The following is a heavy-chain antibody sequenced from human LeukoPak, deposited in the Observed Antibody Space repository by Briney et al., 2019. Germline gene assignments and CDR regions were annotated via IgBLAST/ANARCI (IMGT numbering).Heavy chain of an antibody. CDR1: GFTFSSYA. D-gene: IGHD3-22*01. J-gene: IGHJ4*02. V-gene: IGHV3-30-3*01. Sequence: GGSLRLSCAASGFTFSSYAMHWVRQAPGKGLEWVAVISYDGSNKYYADSVKGRFTISRDNSKNTLYLQMNSLRAEDTAVYYCASDYYDSSGYLWSLDYWGQGTLVTVSS. CDR3: ASDYYDSSGYLWSLDY. CDR2: ISYDGSNK.